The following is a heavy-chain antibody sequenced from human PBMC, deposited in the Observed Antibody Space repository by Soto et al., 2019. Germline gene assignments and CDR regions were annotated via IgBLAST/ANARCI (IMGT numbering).Heavy chain of an antibody. CDR3: AKDKATWTFAYFDY. CDR1: VFTFDDYA. Sequence: PGGSLRLSCAASVFTFDDYAMHWVRQAPGKGLEWVSGISWNSGSIGYADSVKGRFTISRDNAKNSLYLQMNSLRAEDTALYYCAKDKATWTFAYFDYWGQGTLVTVSS. CDR2: ISWNSGSI. D-gene: IGHD3-16*01. V-gene: IGHV3-9*01. J-gene: IGHJ4*02.